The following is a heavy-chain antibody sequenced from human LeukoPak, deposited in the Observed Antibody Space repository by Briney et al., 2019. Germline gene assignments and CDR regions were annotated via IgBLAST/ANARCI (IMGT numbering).Heavy chain of an antibody. CDR2: IYNTIDV. CDR1: GGSIIGSY. D-gene: IGHD3-9*01. V-gene: IGHV4-59*01. CDR3: ARSRNYDITGFNPTYYFDS. J-gene: IGHJ4*02. Sequence: PSETLSLACSVSGGSIIGSYWTRIRQSPGGTLEYMGYIYNTIDVNYSPSLKSRVTISIDMSRNQFSLSLRPVTAADTAIYYCARSRNYDITGFNPTYYFDSWGQGALVTVSS.